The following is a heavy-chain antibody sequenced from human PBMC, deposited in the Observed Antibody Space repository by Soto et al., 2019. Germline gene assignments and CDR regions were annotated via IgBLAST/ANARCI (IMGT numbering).Heavy chain of an antibody. Sequence: NPSETLSLTCTVSGAPISSPDYHWGCIRQPPGKGLEWIGTIYYGGSTYYNPSLKSRVTVSVDTSKNQFSLKLNSVTAADTAVYYCVRLDCSATSCWFDPWGQGTLVTVSS. J-gene: IGHJ5*02. D-gene: IGHD2-15*01. V-gene: IGHV4-39*01. CDR2: IYYGGST. CDR1: GAPISSPDYH. CDR3: VRLDCSATSCWFDP.